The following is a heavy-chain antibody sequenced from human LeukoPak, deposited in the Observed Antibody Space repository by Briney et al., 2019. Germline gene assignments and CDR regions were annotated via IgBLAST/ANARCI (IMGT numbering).Heavy chain of an antibody. Sequence: WASVKVSCKASGGTFSSYAISWVRQAPGQGLEWMGGIIPIFGTANYAQKFQGRVTITADESTSTAYMELSSLRSEDTAVYYCARWGSSPYDAFNIWGQGTMSPSLQ. D-gene: IGHD6-6*01. CDR3: ARWGSSPYDAFNI. J-gene: IGHJ3*02. CDR1: GGTFSSYA. CDR2: IIPIFGTA. V-gene: IGHV1-69*13.